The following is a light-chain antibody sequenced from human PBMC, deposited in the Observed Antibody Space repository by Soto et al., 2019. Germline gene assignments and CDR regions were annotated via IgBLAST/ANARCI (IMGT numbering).Light chain of an antibody. CDR3: HQYGSSPIT. CDR1: QSVSSSY. CDR2: GAS. Sequence: EIVLTQSPGTLSLSPGERATLSCRASQSVSSSYLAWYQQKPGQAPRLLIYGASTRATGVPARFSGSGSTTDFTLTISRLEPEDFALFYCHQYGSSPITFGQGTRLEIK. V-gene: IGKV3-20*01. J-gene: IGKJ5*01.